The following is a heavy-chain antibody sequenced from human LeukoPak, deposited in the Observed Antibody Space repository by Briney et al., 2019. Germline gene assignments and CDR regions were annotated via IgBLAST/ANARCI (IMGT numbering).Heavy chain of an antibody. D-gene: IGHD2-15*01. CDR2: MYYDGST. V-gene: IGHV4-59*01. CDR3: ARGSGSGNWYFDL. CDR1: GGSISSYY. J-gene: IGHJ2*01. Sequence: SETLSLTCTVSGGSISSYYWSWIRQPPGKGQEWMGYMYYDGSTNYNPTLKSRVSISVDTSKNQFSLKLSSVTAADTAVYYCARGSGSGNWYFDLWGRGTLVTVSS.